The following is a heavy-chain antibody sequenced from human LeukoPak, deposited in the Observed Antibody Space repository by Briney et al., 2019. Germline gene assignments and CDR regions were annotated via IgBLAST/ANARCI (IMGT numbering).Heavy chain of an antibody. D-gene: IGHD5-12*01. CDR1: GFTFSSYA. CDR3: ARGFVDIVATTEHGNWFDP. CDR2: ISYDGSNK. J-gene: IGHJ5*02. V-gene: IGHV3-30-3*01. Sequence: GRSLRLSCAASGFTFSSYAMHWVRQAPGKGLEWVAVISYDGSNKYYADSVKSRFTISRDNSKNTLYLQMNSLRAEDTAVYYCARGFVDIVATTEHGNWFDPWGQGTLVTVSS.